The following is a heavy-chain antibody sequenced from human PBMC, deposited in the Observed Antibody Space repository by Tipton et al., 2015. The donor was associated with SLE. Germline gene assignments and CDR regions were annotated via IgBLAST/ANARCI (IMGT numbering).Heavy chain of an antibody. J-gene: IGHJ5*02. CDR1: GYTFTNYG. CDR2: ISGYNGNT. Sequence: QLVQSGAEVTKPGASVKVSCQASGYTFTNYGIIWVRQAPGQGLEWMGWISGYNGNTNYAQKLQGRITMTTDTPTRTAYMELRSLRSDDTAVYYCARGARPYYFDGSGYYPWGQGTLVTVSS. CDR3: ARGARPYYFDGSGYYP. D-gene: IGHD3-22*01. V-gene: IGHV1-18*01.